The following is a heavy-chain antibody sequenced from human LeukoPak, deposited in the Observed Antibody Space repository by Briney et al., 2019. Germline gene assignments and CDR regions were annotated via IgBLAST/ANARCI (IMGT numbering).Heavy chain of an antibody. CDR2: ISGGGETT. V-gene: IGHV3-23*01. CDR1: GFTFNNYA. Sequence: GGSLRLSCAASGFTFNNYAMNWVRQAPGKGLEWVSSISGGGETTYYADSAKGRFTISRDNSQNTLYLQMNSLRAEDTAVYYCAKLTTAGPSVDYWGQGTLVTVSS. J-gene: IGHJ4*02. CDR3: AKLTTAGPSVDY. D-gene: IGHD4-17*01.